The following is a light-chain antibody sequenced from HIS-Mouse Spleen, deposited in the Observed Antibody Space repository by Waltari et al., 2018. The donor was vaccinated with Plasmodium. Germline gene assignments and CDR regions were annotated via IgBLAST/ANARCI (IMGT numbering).Light chain of an antibody. J-gene: IGLJ2*01. V-gene: IGLV3-1*01. CDR2: QDS. CDR3: QAWDSSTVV. Sequence: SYELTQPPSVSVSPGQTASITCSGDKLGAKYACWYKQKPGPSPVLVIDQDSKRPSGIPERFSGSNSGNTATLTISGTQAMDEADYYCQAWDSSTVVFGGGTKLTVL. CDR1: KLGAKY.